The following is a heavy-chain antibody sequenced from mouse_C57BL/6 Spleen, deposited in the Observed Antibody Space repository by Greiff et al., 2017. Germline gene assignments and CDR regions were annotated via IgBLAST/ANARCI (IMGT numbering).Heavy chain of an antibody. CDR3: ARSDYGSSYRNYFDY. CDR2: INPNNGGT. Sequence: VQLQQSGPELVKPGASVKIPCKASGYTFTDYNMDWVKQSHGKSLEWIGDINPNNGGTIYNQKFKGKATLTVDKSSSTAYMELRSLTSEDTAVYYCARSDYGSSYRNYFDYWGQGTTLTVSS. J-gene: IGHJ2*01. D-gene: IGHD1-1*01. V-gene: IGHV1-18*01. CDR1: GYTFTDYN.